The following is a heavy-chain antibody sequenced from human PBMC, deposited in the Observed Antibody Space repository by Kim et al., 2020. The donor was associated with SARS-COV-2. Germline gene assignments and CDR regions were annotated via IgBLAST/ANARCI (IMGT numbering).Heavy chain of an antibody. D-gene: IGHD6-25*01. J-gene: IGHJ4*02. Sequence: GGSLRLSCAASGFSFSDSYMNWIRQAPGKGLEWVAYINSEGSSMRSADSVNGRFSISMYNDKKSLSLQMQSLTPETTDVYYCLRATANWSTGALVTAS. CDR2: INSEGSSM. CDR1: GFSFSDSY. CDR3: LRATAN. V-gene: IGHV3-11*01.